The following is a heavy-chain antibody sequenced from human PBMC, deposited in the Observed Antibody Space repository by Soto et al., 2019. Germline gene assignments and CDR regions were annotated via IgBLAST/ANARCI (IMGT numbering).Heavy chain of an antibody. Sequence: QVQLVESGGGVVQPGRSLRLSCAASGFTFSSYGMHWVRQAPGKGLEWVAVIWYDGSNKYYADSVKGRFTISRDNSKNTLYLQMNSLRAEDTAVYYCARSTGYSSSWYVGYYYYGMDVWGQGTTVTVSS. V-gene: IGHV3-33*01. CDR3: ARSTGYSSSWYVGYYYYGMDV. J-gene: IGHJ6*02. D-gene: IGHD6-13*01. CDR1: GFTFSSYG. CDR2: IWYDGSNK.